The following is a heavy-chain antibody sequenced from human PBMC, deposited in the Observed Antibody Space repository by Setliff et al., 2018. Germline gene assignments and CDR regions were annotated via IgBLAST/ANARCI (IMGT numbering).Heavy chain of an antibody. CDR2: IYIGGSA. CDR3: ASLDYYDSGGYYIRDY. J-gene: IGHJ4*02. D-gene: IGHD3-22*01. V-gene: IGHV4-4*07. CDR1: GGSISSYY. Sequence: SETLSLTCTVSGGSISSYYWSWIRQPAGKGLEWIGHIYIGGSANYNPSLKSRVTMSVDTSRNQFSLKLSSVTAADTAVYYCASLDYYDSGGYYIRDYWGQGTLVTVSS.